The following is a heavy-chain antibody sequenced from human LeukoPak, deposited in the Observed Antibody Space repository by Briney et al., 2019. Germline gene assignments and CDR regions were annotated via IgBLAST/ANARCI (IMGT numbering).Heavy chain of an antibody. CDR3: AREPTYYYYGMDA. CDR1: GGSFSGYY. CDR2: INHSGST. J-gene: IGHJ6*02. V-gene: IGHV4-34*01. D-gene: IGHD1-14*01. Sequence: SETLSLTCAVYGGSFSGYYWSWIRQPPGKGLEWIGEINHSGSTNYNPSLKSRVTISVDTSKNQFSLKLSSVTAADTAVYYCAREPTYYYYGMDAWGQGTTVTVSS.